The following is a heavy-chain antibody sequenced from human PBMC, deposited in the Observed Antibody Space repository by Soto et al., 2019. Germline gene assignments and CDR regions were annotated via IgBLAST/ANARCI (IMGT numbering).Heavy chain of an antibody. CDR3: ARERYYYGSGDY. J-gene: IGHJ4*02. CDR1: GFTVSSNY. D-gene: IGHD3-10*01. V-gene: IGHV3-48*01. Sequence: GSLRLSCAASGFTVSSNYMSWVRQAPGKGPEWVSHIRDSTTTHYADSVEGRFTISRDNAKNSLYLQMNSLRAEDTAVYYCARERYYYGSGDYWGQRT. CDR2: IRDSTTT.